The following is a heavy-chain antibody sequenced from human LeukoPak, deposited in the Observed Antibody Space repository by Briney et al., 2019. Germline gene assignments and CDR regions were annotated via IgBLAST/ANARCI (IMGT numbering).Heavy chain of an antibody. Sequence: ASVKVSCKVSGYTLTELSMHWVRQAPGKGGEWMGGFDPEDGETIYAQKFQGRVTMAEDTSTDTAYMELSSLRSEDTAVYYCAAAGSSTSLSYYYYMDVWGKGTTVTVSS. CDR3: AAAGSSTSLSYYYYMDV. J-gene: IGHJ6*03. CDR2: FDPEDGET. D-gene: IGHD2-2*01. CDR1: GYTLTELS. V-gene: IGHV1-24*01.